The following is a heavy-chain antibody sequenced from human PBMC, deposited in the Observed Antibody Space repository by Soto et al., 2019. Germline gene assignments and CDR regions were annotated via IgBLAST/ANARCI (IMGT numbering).Heavy chain of an antibody. CDR1: GFTFSTYA. D-gene: IGHD4-17*01. Sequence: GGSLRLSCAASGFTFSTYAMSWVRQAPGKGLEWVSSISGSAGSTYYADSVKGRFTISRDNSKNTLYLLMNSLRAEDTAVYYCAKPGATVTFIDYWGQGTLVTVSS. V-gene: IGHV3-23*01. CDR2: ISGSAGST. J-gene: IGHJ4*02. CDR3: AKPGATVTFIDY.